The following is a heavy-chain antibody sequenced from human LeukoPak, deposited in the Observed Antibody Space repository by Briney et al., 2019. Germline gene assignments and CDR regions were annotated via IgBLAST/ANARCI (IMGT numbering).Heavy chain of an antibody. CDR2: ISSSSTYI. Sequence: GGSLRLSCAAWVFTFSSYSMKGVRRARGRGLEGVSSISSSSTYIYYADSLKGRFTISRDNAKKSVYLQMNSLRAEDTAVYYCARGALAAATPFDSWGQGTLVTVSS. J-gene: IGHJ5*01. V-gene: IGHV3-21*01. D-gene: IGHD2-15*01. CDR1: VFTFSSYS. CDR3: ARGALAAATPFDS.